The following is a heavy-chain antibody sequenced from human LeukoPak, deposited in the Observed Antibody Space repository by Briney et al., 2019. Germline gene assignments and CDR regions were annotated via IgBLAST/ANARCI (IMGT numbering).Heavy chain of an antibody. CDR1: GFTFSDYY. CDR3: ARVRSPRYFDY. V-gene: IGHV3-20*04. Sequence: GGSLRLSCAASGFTFSDYYMSWIRQAPGKGLEWVSGINWNGGSTGYSDSVKGRFTISRDNAKNSLYLQMNSLRAEDTAVYYCARVRSPRYFDYWGQGTLVTVSS. J-gene: IGHJ4*02. CDR2: INWNGGST.